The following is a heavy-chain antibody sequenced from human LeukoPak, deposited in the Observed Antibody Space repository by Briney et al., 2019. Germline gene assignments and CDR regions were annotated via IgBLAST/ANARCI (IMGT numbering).Heavy chain of an antibody. D-gene: IGHD3-22*01. V-gene: IGHV3-23*01. J-gene: IGHJ3*02. Sequence: PGGSLRLSCAASGFTFSSYAMSWVRHAPGKGLEWVSSISGSGGSTYYADSVKGRFTSSRDNSKNTLYLQMNSLRAEDTAVYYCAKLGDSSGYSSGDIWGQGTMVTVSS. CDR2: ISGSGGST. CDR3: AKLGDSSGYSSGDI. CDR1: GFTFSSYA.